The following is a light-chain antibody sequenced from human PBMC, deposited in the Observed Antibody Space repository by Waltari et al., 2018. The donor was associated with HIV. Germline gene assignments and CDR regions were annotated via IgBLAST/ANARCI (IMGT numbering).Light chain of an antibody. Sequence: DIQVTQSPSSLSASVGDRVTITCRASQSLSVYINWYQQKPGKAHKVLIYSAFSLQSVFPSSFSGSGSGTDFTLTITNLQPEDSATYYCQQSYNTPWTFGQGTRVEI. CDR2: SAF. J-gene: IGKJ1*01. CDR3: QQSYNTPWT. V-gene: IGKV1-39*01. CDR1: QSLSVY.